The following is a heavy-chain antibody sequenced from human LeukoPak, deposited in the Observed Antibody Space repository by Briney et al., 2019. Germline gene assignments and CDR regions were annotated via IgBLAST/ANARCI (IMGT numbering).Heavy chain of an antibody. CDR1: GFTFSNYW. CDR3: ARSRTSGDEALAGNY. V-gene: IGHV3-7*01. D-gene: IGHD6-19*01. Sequence: GGSLRLSCAASGFTFSNYWMIWFRQAPGQGLEWVANIKQDGSGKSYVDSVKGRFTISRDNARNSLYLQMNSLRAEDTAVYYCARSRTSGDEALAGNYWGQGTLVTVSS. J-gene: IGHJ4*02. CDR2: IKQDGSGK.